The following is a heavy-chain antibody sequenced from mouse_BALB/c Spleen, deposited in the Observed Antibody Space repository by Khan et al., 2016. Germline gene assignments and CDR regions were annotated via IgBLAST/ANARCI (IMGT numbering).Heavy chain of an antibody. D-gene: IGHD1-2*01. CDR1: GYTFTDYS. CDR3: ARHYGHAMDY. CDR2: INTETGEP. V-gene: IGHV9-2-1*01. J-gene: IGHJ4*01. Sequence: QIQLVQSGPELKKPGETVKISCKASGYTFTDYSMHWVKQAPGKGLKWMGWINTETGEPTYADDFKGRFAFSLETSASTAYLQINNLKNEDTATXFCARHYGHAMDYWGQGTSVTVSS.